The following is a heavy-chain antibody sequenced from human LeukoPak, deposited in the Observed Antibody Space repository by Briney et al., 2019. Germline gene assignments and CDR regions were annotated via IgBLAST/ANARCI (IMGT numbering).Heavy chain of an antibody. CDR3: ARGYGDYEFDY. Sequence: ASVKVSCKASGGTFSSYAISWVRQAPRQGLEWMGGIIPIFGTANYAQKFQGRVTITADESTSTAYMELSSLRSEDTAVYYCARGYGDYEFDYWGQGTLVTVSS. CDR2: IIPIFGTA. D-gene: IGHD4-17*01. V-gene: IGHV1-69*13. J-gene: IGHJ4*02. CDR1: GGTFSSYA.